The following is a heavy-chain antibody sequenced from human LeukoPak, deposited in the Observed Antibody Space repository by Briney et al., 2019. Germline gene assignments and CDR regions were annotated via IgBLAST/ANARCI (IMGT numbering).Heavy chain of an antibody. J-gene: IGHJ4*02. CDR2: INHSGST. D-gene: IGHD3-10*01. CDR3: ARGGGVDY. CDR1: GGSFSGYY. Sequence: PSETLSLTCAVYGGSFSGYYWTWIRQPPGNGLEWIGEINHSGSTNYNPSLKSRVTISVDTSKNQFSLKLSSVTAADTAVCYCARGGGVDYWGQGTLVTVSS. V-gene: IGHV4-34*01.